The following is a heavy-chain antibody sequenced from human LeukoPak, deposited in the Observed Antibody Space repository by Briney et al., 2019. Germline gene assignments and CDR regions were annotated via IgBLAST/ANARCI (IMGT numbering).Heavy chain of an antibody. CDR1: GGTFSSDA. D-gene: IGHD6-13*01. Sequence: SVKVSCKASGGTFSSDAISRVRQAPGQGLEWMGGIILSFGTATYDKKFQGRVTITTDEYTRTAYMELSSMRSEETDVYYCARGPVGYSRSWYYFDYWGQGTLVTVSS. CDR2: IILSFGTA. V-gene: IGHV1-69*05. CDR3: ARGPVGYSRSWYYFDY. J-gene: IGHJ4*02.